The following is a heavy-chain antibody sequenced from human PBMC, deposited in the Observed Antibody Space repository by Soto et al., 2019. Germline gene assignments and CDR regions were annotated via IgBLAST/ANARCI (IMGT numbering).Heavy chain of an antibody. D-gene: IGHD3-10*01. J-gene: IGHJ6*02. CDR1: GCTVSSNY. V-gene: IGHV3-53*01. CDR2: IYSGGST. Sequence: PGGSLRLSCAASGCTVSSNYMSWVRQAPGKGLEWVSVIYSGGSTYYADSVKGRFTISRDNSKNTLYLQMNSLRAEDTAVYYCARDRGVSPPNYYYYGMDVWGQGTTVTVSS. CDR3: ARDRGVSPPNYYYYGMDV.